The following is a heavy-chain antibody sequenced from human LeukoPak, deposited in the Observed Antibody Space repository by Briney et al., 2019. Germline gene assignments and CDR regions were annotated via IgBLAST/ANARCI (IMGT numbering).Heavy chain of an antibody. CDR1: GFTFSSYA. CDR2: ISGSGGST. CDR3: ARGGGYFDWLRHFDY. V-gene: IGHV3-23*01. Sequence: GGSLRLSCAASGFTFSSYAMSWVRQAPGKGLEWVSAISGSGGSTYYADSVKGRFTISRDNSKNTLYLQMNSLRAEDTAVYYCARGGGYFDWLRHFDYWGQGTLVTVSS. D-gene: IGHD3-9*01. J-gene: IGHJ4*02.